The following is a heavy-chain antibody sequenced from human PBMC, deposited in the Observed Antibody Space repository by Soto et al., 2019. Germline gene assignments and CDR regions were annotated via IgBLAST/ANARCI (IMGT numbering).Heavy chain of an antibody. CDR2: IGSKGQNYAT. V-gene: IGHV3-73*02. CDR3: PKYNGTSSAPAA. J-gene: IGHJ5*02. Sequence: EVQLVESGGGLVQPGGSLKLSCAASGFSFSDSAMHWVRQAAGKGLEWVGRIGSKGQNYATTYSSSEKGRFIISTDESKTTAHLQMNSLKTADTAVYYCPKYNGTSSAPAALGQGTLVTVSS. D-gene: IGHD1-26*01. CDR1: GFSFSDSA.